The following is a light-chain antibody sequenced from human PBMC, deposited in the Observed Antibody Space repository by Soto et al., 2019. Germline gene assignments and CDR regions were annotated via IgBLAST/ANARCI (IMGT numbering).Light chain of an antibody. Sequence: FQMPRPPSSLFPPVGAEVTTTSRASRAISSYLNWYQQKPGKAPKLLIYAASSLQSGVPSRFSGSGSGTDFTLTISSLQPEDFATYYCQQSYSTPYTFGQGTKLEIK. CDR1: RAISSY. V-gene: IGKV1-39*01. J-gene: IGKJ2*01. CDR2: AAS. CDR3: QQSYSTPYT.